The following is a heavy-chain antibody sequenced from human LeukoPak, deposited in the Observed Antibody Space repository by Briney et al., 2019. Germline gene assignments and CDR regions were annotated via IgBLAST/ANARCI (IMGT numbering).Heavy chain of an antibody. CDR1: GFTFSSYA. CDR3: AKDLDIVATITGN. Sequence: SGASLRLSCAASGFTFSSYAMSWVRQAPGKGLEWVSGVSGSGGSTYYAHSVKGRFTISRDNSKNTLYLQMNSLRAEDTAVYYCAKDLDIVATITGNWGQGTLVTVSS. CDR2: VSGSGGST. J-gene: IGHJ4*02. V-gene: IGHV3-23*01. D-gene: IGHD5-12*01.